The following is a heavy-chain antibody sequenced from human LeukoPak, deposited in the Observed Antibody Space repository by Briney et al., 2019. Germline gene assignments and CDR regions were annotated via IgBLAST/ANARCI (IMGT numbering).Heavy chain of an antibody. J-gene: IGHJ6*02. CDR2: ISWNSGSI. CDR3: AKGDYGGNSWYGMDV. V-gene: IGHV3-9*03. Sequence: PGGSLRLSCAASGFTFDDYAMHWVRQAPGKGLEWVSGISWNSGSIGYADSVKGRFTISRDNAKNSLYLQMNSLRAEDMALYYCAKGDYGGNSWYGMDVWGQGTTVTVSS. CDR1: GFTFDDYA. D-gene: IGHD4-23*01.